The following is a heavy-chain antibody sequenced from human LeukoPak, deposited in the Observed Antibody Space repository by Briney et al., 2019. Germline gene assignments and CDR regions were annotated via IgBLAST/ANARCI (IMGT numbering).Heavy chain of an antibody. CDR1: GGSISSSSYY. D-gene: IGHD2-15*01. Sequence: SETLSLTCTVSGGSISSSSYYWGWIRQPPGKGLEWIGSIHSSGSTYYNPSLKSRVTISVDTSKNQFSLKLSSVTASDTAVYYCARAQDCSGGTCNFQHWGQGTLVTVSS. J-gene: IGHJ1*01. CDR2: IHSSGST. CDR3: ARAQDCSGGTCNFQH. V-gene: IGHV4-39*01.